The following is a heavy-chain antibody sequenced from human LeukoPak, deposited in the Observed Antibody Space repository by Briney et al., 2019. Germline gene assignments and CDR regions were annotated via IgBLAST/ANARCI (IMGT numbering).Heavy chain of an antibody. V-gene: IGHV3-9*01. CDR3: AKDLGLVAARRYFDY. CDR1: GFTFDDYA. Sequence: PGRSLRLSRAASGFTFDDYAMHWVRQAPGKGLEWVSGIGWNSGSIGYADSVKGRFTISRDNAKNSLYLQMNSLRVEDTALYYCAKDLGLVAARRYFDYWGQGTLVTVPS. CDR2: IGWNSGSI. D-gene: IGHD2-15*01. J-gene: IGHJ4*02.